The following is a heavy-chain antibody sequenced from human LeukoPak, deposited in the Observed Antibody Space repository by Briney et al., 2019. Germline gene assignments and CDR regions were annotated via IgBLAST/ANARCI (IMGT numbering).Heavy chain of an antibody. J-gene: IGHJ5*02. Sequence: GASVKVSCKASGGTFSSYAISWVRQAPGQGLEWMGGIIPIFGTANYAQKFQGRVTITADESTSTAYMELSSLRSEDTAVYYCAGEVGGGHWFDPWGQGTLVTVSS. D-gene: IGHD4-23*01. V-gene: IGHV1-69*13. CDR2: IIPIFGTA. CDR1: GGTFSSYA. CDR3: AGEVGGGHWFDP.